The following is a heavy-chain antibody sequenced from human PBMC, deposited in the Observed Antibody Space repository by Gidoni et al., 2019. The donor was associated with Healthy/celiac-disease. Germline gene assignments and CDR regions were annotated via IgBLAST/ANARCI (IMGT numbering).Heavy chain of an antibody. D-gene: IGHD5-18*01. CDR2: ISYDGSNK. CDR1: GFTFSSYG. CDR3: AKGDTAMVTLRY. V-gene: IGHV3-30*18. Sequence: QVQLVESGGGVVQPGRSLRLSCAASGFTFSSYGMHWVRQAPGKGLEGVAVISYDGSNKYYADSVKGRFTISRDNSKNTLYLQMNSLRAEDTAVYYCAKGDTAMVTLRYWGQGTLVTVSS. J-gene: IGHJ4*02.